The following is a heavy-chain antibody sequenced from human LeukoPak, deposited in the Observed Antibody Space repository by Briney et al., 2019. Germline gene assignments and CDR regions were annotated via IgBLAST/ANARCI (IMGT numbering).Heavy chain of an antibody. V-gene: IGHV4-59*01. J-gene: IGHJ5*02. CDR2: IYYSGST. D-gene: IGHD2-2*01. Sequence: PSETLSLTCTVSGGSISSYYWSWLRQPPGKGLEWIGYIYYSGSTNYNPSLKSRVTISVDTSKNQFSLKLSSVTAADTAVYYCARSFVVPAAIWFDPWGQGTLVTVSS. CDR3: ARSFVVPAAIWFDP. CDR1: GGSISSYY.